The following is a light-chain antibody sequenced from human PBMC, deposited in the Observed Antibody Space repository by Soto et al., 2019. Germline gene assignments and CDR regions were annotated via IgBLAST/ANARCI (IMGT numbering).Light chain of an antibody. CDR2: GSS. CDR1: QSVAGLF. V-gene: IGKV3-20*01. Sequence: EIVLTQSPDTLSSSPGERATLSCRASQSVAGLFLAWYQQKPGQAPRLLIDGSSNRATGIPERFSGSRSGTDFTLTISSLEPEDFAVYYCQHYGPSPGFTFGPGTKVDI. CDR3: QHYGPSPGFT. J-gene: IGKJ3*01.